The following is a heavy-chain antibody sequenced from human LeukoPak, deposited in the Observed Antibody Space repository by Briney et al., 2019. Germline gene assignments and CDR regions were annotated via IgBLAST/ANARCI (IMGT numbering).Heavy chain of an antibody. J-gene: IGHJ4*02. CDR1: GFSFSNYG. Sequence: PGGSLRLSCAASGFSFSNYGMHWVRQAPGKGLEGVAVIWNDGSNKYYADSVKGRFTISRDNSKKTLYLRMNSLRAEDTAVYYCARERYSNYVFDYWGQGTLVTVSS. CDR2: IWNDGSNK. D-gene: IGHD4-11*01. V-gene: IGHV3-33*01. CDR3: ARERYSNYVFDY.